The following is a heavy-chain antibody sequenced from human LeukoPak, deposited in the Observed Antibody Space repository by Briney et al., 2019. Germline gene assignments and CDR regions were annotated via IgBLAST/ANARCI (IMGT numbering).Heavy chain of an antibody. V-gene: IGHV3-74*01. D-gene: IGHD3-9*01. CDR3: ARDDQNYDMLTGYLVEGTYYYGMDV. Sequence: PGGSVRLSCAASGFTFSSYWMHWVRQAPGKGLVWVSRITTDGSSTSYADSVKGRFTISRDNAKNTLYLQMNSPRAEDTAVYYCARDDQNYDMLTGYLVEGTYYYGMDVWGQGTTVTVSS. CDR2: ITTDGSST. J-gene: IGHJ6*02. CDR1: GFTFSSYW.